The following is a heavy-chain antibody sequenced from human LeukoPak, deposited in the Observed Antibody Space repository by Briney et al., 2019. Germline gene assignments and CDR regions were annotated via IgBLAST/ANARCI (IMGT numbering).Heavy chain of an antibody. CDR1: GYTFTGYY. D-gene: IGHD6-6*01. J-gene: IGHJ4*02. Sequence: GASVKVSCKASGYTFTGYYMHWVRQAPGQGLEWMGWINPNSGGTNYAQKFQGRVTMTRDTSISTAYMELSRLRSDDTAVYYCARESGGDIAARYYTWGQGTLVTVSS. V-gene: IGHV1-2*02. CDR3: ARESGGDIAARYYT. CDR2: INPNSGGT.